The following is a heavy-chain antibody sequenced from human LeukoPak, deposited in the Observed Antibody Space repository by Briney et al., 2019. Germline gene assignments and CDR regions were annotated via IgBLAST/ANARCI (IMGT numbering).Heavy chain of an antibody. V-gene: IGHV3-7*01. D-gene: IGHD2-21*01. CDR2: IKQDESEK. J-gene: IGHJ5*02. CDR3: VRQLIRFWFDP. Sequence: GGSLRLSCAASGFTFSSYWMSWVRQAPGKGLEWVANIKQDESEKYSVDSVKGRFTISRDNAKNSMFLQMNSLRADDTATYYCVRQLIRFWFDPWGQGTRVTVSS. CDR1: GFTFSSYW.